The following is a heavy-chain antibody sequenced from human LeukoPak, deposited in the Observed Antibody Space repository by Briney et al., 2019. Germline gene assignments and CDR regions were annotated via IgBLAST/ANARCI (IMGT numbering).Heavy chain of an antibody. CDR3: AREISTNGWDY. J-gene: IGHJ4*02. V-gene: IGHV4-59*01. D-gene: IGHD2-8*01. Sequence: SETLSLTCTVSGDSISNSFWSWIRQFPGTGLECIGYLYYGATTNYNPSLKNRVTISADMSRNQFSLRLTSVTAADTAIYYCAREISTNGWDYWGQGILVTVSS. CDR2: LYYGATT. CDR1: GDSISNSF.